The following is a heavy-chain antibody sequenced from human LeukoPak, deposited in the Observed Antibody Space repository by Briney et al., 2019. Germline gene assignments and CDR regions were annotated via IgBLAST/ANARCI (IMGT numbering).Heavy chain of an antibody. J-gene: IGHJ4*02. CDR1: GYTFTSYY. V-gene: IGHV1-46*01. CDR2: INSSGGST. Sequence: ASVKVSCKAPGYTFTSYYMHWVRQAPGQGLEWMGIINSSGGSTSYAQKFQGRVTMTRDTSTSTVYMELSSLRSEDTAVYYCARDPTGLIYDYVWGSGFDYWGQGTLVTVSS. CDR3: ARDPTGLIYDYVWGSGFDY. D-gene: IGHD3-16*01.